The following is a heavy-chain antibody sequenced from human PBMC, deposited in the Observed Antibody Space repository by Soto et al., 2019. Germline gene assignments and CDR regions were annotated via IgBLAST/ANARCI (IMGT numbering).Heavy chain of an antibody. CDR2: ISSSSSYI. Sequence: EVQLVESGGGLVKPGGSLRLSCAASGFTFSSYSMNWVRQAPGKGLEWVSSISSSSSYIYYADSVKGRFTISRDNAKNSRYLQMNSLRAEDTAVYYCARDWGGEGTFDYWGQGTLVTVSS. CDR1: GFTFSSYS. V-gene: IGHV3-21*01. CDR3: ARDWGGEGTFDY. J-gene: IGHJ4*02. D-gene: IGHD3-16*01.